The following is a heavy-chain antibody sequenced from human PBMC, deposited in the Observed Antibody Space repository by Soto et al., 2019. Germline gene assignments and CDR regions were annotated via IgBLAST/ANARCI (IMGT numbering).Heavy chain of an antibody. CDR3: ARDLRTYYYYYGMDV. J-gene: IGHJ6*02. V-gene: IGHV3-30-3*01. CDR1: GFTFSSYA. D-gene: IGHD5-12*01. Sequence: QVQLVESGGGVVQPGRSLRLSCAASGFTFSSYAMHWVRQAPGKGLEWVAVISYDGSNKYYADSVKGRFTISRDNSKNTLYLQMNSLRAEDTAVYYCARDLRTYYYYYGMDVWGQGTTVTVSS. CDR2: ISYDGSNK.